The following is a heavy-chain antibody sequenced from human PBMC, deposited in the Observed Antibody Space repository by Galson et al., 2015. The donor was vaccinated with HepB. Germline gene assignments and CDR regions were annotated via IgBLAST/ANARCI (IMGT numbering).Heavy chain of an antibody. D-gene: IGHD3-10*01. V-gene: IGHV4-34*01. CDR1: GGSFSGYY. CDR3: ARGRVGILWFREFQNWFDP. CDR2: INHSGST. J-gene: IGHJ5*02. Sequence: TLSLTCAVYGGSFSGYYWSWIRQPPGKGLEWIGEINHSGSTNYNPSLKSRVTISVDTSKNQLSLKLSSVTAADTAVYYCARGRVGILWFREFQNWFDPWGQGTLVTVSS.